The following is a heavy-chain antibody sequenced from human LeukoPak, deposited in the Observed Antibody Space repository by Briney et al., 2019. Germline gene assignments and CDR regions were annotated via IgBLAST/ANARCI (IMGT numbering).Heavy chain of an antibody. J-gene: IGHJ4*02. CDR3: ARAGPTTGFDY. CDR1: GYSISSGYY. V-gene: IGHV4-38-2*02. D-gene: IGHD4-11*01. Sequence: SETLSLTCTVSGYSISSGYYWGWIRQPPGKGLEWIGSIDHSGSTPCNPSLKSRVTMSVDTSKNQFSLKLSSVTAADTAVYYCARAGPTTGFDYWGQGTLVTVSS. CDR2: IDHSGST.